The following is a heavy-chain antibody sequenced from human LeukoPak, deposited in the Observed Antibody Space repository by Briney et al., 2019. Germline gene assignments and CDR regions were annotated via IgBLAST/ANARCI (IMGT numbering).Heavy chain of an antibody. CDR1: GYTFTGYY. CDR3: ARGSDYGSGSVLIDY. Sequence: ASVKVSCKASGYTFTGYYMHWVRQAPGQGLEWMGWINPNSGGTNCAQKFQGRVTMTRDTSISTAYMELSRLRSDDTAVYYCARGSDYGSGSVLIDYWGQGTLVTVSS. J-gene: IGHJ4*02. D-gene: IGHD3-10*01. CDR2: INPNSGGT. V-gene: IGHV1-2*02.